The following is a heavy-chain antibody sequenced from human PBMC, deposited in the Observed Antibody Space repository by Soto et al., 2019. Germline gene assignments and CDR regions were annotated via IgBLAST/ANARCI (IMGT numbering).Heavy chain of an antibody. J-gene: IGHJ6*02. Sequence: PSETLSLTCTVSGGSISSYYWSWIRQPPGKGLEWIGYIYYSGSTNYNPSLKSRVTISVDTSKNQFSLKLSSVTAADTAVYYCARSRDYYYDMDVWGQGTTVTVSS. CDR2: IYYSGST. V-gene: IGHV4-59*01. CDR1: GGSISSYY. CDR3: ARSRDYYYDMDV.